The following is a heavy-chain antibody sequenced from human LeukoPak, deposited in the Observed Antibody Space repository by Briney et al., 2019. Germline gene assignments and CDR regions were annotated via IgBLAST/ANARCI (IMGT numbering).Heavy chain of an antibody. V-gene: IGHV4-38-2*02. CDR2: IFHCGNS. CDR3: ARVGYNWNLWFDF. Sequence: SETLSLTCTVSGYSMSSGYYWGWIRQPPGKGLQWIGSIFHCGNSYYNPSLKSRVTISVDTSKNQFSLKVNSVTAADTAVYYCARVGYNWNLWFDFWGQGTTVTVSS. CDR1: GYSMSSGYY. J-gene: IGHJ3*01. D-gene: IGHD1-7*01.